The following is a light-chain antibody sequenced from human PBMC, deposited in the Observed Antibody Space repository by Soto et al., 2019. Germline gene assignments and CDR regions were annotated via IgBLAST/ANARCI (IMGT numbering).Light chain of an antibody. J-gene: IGLJ3*02. V-gene: IGLV2-14*01. CDR1: SSDIGGYNY. CDR3: TSYTPNTTWV. CDR2: EVR. Sequence: QSVLTQPASVSGSPGHAITISYTGTSSDIGGYNYVSCSCYQQHPGKAPKLMIYEVRNRPSGISNRFSASKSGNTASLTISGRQAEDEADYYCTSYTPNTTWVFRGGTKLTVL.